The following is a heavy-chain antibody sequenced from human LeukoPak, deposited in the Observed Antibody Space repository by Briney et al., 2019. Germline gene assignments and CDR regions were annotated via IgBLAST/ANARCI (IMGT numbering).Heavy chain of an antibody. CDR2: IYYSGST. CDR1: GDSISISSYY. J-gene: IGHJ5*01. D-gene: IGHD5-24*01. V-gene: IGHV4-59*08. CDR3: ARQREEYNYPSWFDS. Sequence: QPSETLSLTCTVSGDSISISSYYWSWIRQPPGKGLEWIGYIYYSGSTNYNPSLKSRVTISVDTSKKQFSLKLSSVTAADTAVYYCARQREEYNYPSWFDSWGQGTRVTVSS.